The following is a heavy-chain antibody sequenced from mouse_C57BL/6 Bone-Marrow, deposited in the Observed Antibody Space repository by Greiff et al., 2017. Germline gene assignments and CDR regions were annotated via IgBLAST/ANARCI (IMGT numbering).Heavy chain of an antibody. D-gene: IGHD2-5*01. CDR1: GYTFTSYW. CDR3: ARPYYSNYWYFDV. CDR2: IYPGSGST. Sequence: QAQLKQPGAELVKPGASVKMSCKASGYTFTSYWITWVKQRPGQGLEWIGDIYPGSGSTNYNEKLKSKATLTVDTSSSTAYMQLSSLTSEDSAVYYCARPYYSNYWYFDVWGTGTTVTVSS. V-gene: IGHV1-55*01. J-gene: IGHJ1*03.